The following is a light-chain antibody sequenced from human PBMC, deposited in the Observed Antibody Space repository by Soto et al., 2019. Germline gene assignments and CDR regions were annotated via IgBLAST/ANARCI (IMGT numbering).Light chain of an antibody. CDR1: RSDVGGYNY. Sequence: QSVLTQPPSASGSPGQSVTISCTGTRSDVGGYNYVSWYQQHPGKAPKPMIYEVIKRPSGVPDRFSGSKSGNTASLAVSGLQAEDEADYYCSSYAGSTNLVFGGGTKVTVL. V-gene: IGLV2-8*01. CDR2: EVI. CDR3: SSYAGSTNLV. J-gene: IGLJ3*02.